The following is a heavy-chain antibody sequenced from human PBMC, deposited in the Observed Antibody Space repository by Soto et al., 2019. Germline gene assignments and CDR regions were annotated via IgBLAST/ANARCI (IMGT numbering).Heavy chain of an antibody. CDR3: ARLLGSGYAGVDY. J-gene: IGHJ4*02. CDR2: ISSSSSYI. CDR1: GFTFSSYS. V-gene: IGHV3-21*01. Sequence: PGGSLRLSCAASGFTFSSYSMNWVRQAPGKGLEWVSSISSSSSYIYYADSVKGRFTISRDNAKNSLYLQMNSLRAEDTAVYYGARLLGSGYAGVDYWGQGTLVTVSS. D-gene: IGHD5-12*01.